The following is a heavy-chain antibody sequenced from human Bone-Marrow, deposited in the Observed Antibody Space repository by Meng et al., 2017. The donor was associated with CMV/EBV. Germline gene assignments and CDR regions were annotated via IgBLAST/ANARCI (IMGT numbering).Heavy chain of an antibody. J-gene: IGHJ4*02. V-gene: IGHV4-39*07. CDR1: GGFLSSYSHY. Sequence: SETLSLTCSLSGGFLSSYSHYWVWIRQPPGKGLEWVASIFFSGSSYYNPSLQSRATISVDTSKNQFSLKLTSVTAADTAVYYCGRDMNRGSQDYVRGTYRSGGVDHWGQGMLVTVSS. D-gene: IGHD3-16*02. CDR3: GRDMNRGSQDYVRGTYRSGGVDH. CDR2: IFFSGSS.